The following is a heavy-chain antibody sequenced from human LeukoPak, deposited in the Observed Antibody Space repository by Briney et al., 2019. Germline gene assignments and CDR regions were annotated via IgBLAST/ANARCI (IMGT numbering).Heavy chain of an antibody. CDR1: GGSISSSSYY. CDR3: ARGPTYQPIDS. D-gene: IGHD2-2*01. J-gene: IGHJ4*02. V-gene: IGHV4-39*01. CDR2: IYYSGST. Sequence: SETLSLTCTVSGGSISSSSYYWGWIRQPPGKGLEWIGSIYYSGSTYYNPSLKSRVTISVDTSKNQFSLKLGSVTAADTAVYYCARGPTYQPIDSWGQGTLVTVSS.